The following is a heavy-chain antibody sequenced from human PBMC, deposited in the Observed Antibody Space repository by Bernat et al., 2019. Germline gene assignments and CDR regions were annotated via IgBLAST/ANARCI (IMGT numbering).Heavy chain of an antibody. CDR1: GFTFSSYG. D-gene: IGHD3-22*01. Sequence: QVQLVESGGGVVQPGRSLRLSCAASGFTFSSYGMHWVRQAPGKGLEWVAVISYDGSNKYYADSVKGRFTISRDNSKNTLYLQMNSLTAEDTAVYYCAKSRGVGCEMVVVVITGLDYWGQGSLVTVSS. J-gene: IGHJ4*02. CDR3: AKSRGVGCEMVVVVITGLDY. V-gene: IGHV3-30*18. CDR2: ISYDGSNK.